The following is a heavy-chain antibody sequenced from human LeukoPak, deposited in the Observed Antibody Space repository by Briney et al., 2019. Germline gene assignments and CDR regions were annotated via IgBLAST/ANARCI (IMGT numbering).Heavy chain of an antibody. V-gene: IGHV3-48*03. J-gene: IGHJ5*02. Sequence: QPGGSLRLSCAASGFTFSSYEMNWVRQAPGKGLEWVSYISTTGSSIYYADSVKGRFTISRDNAKNSLYLQMNSLRAEDTAVYYCARDRNFGFDPWGQGTLVTVSS. CDR3: ARDRNFGFDP. CDR1: GFTFSSYE. CDR2: ISTTGSSI. D-gene: IGHD1-14*01.